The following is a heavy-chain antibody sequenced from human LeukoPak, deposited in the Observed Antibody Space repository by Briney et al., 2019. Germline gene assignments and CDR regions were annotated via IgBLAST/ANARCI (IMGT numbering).Heavy chain of an antibody. CDR1: GGSISSYY. CDR2: IYYSGST. V-gene: IGHV4-59*01. D-gene: IGHD3/OR15-3a*01. CDR3: ARARTGYADPSRSYLVF. Sequence: SETLSLTCTVSGGSISSYYWSWIRQPPGKGLEWIGYIYYSGSTNYNPSLKSRVTISVDTSKNQFSLKLSSVTAADTAVYYCARARTGYADPSRSYLVFWGQGTLVTVSS. J-gene: IGHJ4*02.